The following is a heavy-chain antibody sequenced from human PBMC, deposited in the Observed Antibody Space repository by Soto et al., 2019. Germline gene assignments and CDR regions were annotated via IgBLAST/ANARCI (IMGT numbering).Heavy chain of an antibody. Sequence: QVQLQESGPGLVKPSETLSLTCNVSGGSISSYYWSWIRQPPGQGLDWLGYIYYSGNTIYNPSLTSRITMSLDTSKNQFSLTLSSVTAADTAVYYCASLGGEPTRPPSFDIWGRGTMVTVSS. J-gene: IGHJ3*02. D-gene: IGHD6-6*01. CDR2: IYYSGNT. CDR3: ASLGGEPTRPPSFDI. V-gene: IGHV4-59*08. CDR1: GGSISSYY.